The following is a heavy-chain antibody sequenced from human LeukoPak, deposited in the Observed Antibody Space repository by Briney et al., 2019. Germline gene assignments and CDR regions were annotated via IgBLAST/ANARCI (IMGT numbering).Heavy chain of an antibody. V-gene: IGHV1-69*13. Sequence: VKVSCKASGGTFSSYAISWVRQAPGQGLEWMGGIIPIFGTANYAQKFQGRVTMTRDMSTSTVYMELSSLRYEDTAVYYCAREAITIFAVVRTQTTKGPHRFDPWGQGTLVTVSS. CDR2: IIPIFGTA. J-gene: IGHJ5*02. CDR3: AREAITIFAVVRTQTTKGPHRFDP. CDR1: GGTFSSYA. D-gene: IGHD3-3*01.